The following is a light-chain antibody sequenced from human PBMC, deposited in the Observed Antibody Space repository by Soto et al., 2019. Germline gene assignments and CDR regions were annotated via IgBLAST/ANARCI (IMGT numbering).Light chain of an antibody. J-gene: IGKJ5*01. Sequence: DIQMTQSPSSLSASVGDRVTITCRASQDISVYLAWYQQKPGKVPKLLIYSASTLPSGVPSRFSGSGSGTDFTLTISNLQPEDVATYYCQKFNTAPLTFGQGTRLEIK. CDR1: QDISVY. CDR2: SAS. CDR3: QKFNTAPLT. V-gene: IGKV1-27*01.